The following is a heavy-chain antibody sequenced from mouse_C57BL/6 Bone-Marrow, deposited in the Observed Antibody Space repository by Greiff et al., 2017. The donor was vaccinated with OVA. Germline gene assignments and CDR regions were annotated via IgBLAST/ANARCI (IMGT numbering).Heavy chain of an antibody. V-gene: IGHV1-7*01. CDR1: GYTFTSYW. D-gene: IGHD2-4*01. Sequence: QVQLQQSGAELVKPGASVKLSCTASGYTFTSYWMHWVNQRPGQGLEWIGYINPSSGYTKYNQKFKDKATLTADKASSTAYMQLSSLTYEDSAVYYYATDNDVWYFDVWGTGTTVTVSS. J-gene: IGHJ1*03. CDR3: ATDNDVWYFDV. CDR2: INPSSGYT.